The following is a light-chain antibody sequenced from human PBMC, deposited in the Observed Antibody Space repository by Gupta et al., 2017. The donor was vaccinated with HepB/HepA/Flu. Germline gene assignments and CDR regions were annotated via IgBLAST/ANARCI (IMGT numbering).Light chain of an antibody. CDR1: SSNTGSNY. CDR2: RNN. V-gene: IGLV1-47*01. CDR3: ATWDDSLSGYV. J-gene: IGLJ1*01. Sequence: QSVLTQPPSASRTPGQRVTISCSGSSSNTGSNYVYWYQQFPGTAPKLLIYRNNQRPSGVPDRFSGSKSGTSASLAISGLRSDDEADYYCATWDDSLSGYVFGNGTNVTVL.